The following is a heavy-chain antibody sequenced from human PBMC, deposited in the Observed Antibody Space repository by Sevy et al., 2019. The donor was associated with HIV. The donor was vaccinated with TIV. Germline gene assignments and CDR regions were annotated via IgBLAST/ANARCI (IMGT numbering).Heavy chain of an antibody. D-gene: IGHD6-19*01. CDR1: GFTFDDYT. CDR3: AKDMKSVAVAGLGFEY. V-gene: IGHV3-43*01. CDR2: ISWDGGTT. J-gene: IGHJ4*02. Sequence: GGSLRLSCAASGFTFDDYTMHWVRQVPGKGLEWVSLISWDGGTTYYADAVKGRFTISRDNSEDSLYLQMNSLRTEDTALYYCAKDMKSVAVAGLGFEYWGQGTLVTVSS.